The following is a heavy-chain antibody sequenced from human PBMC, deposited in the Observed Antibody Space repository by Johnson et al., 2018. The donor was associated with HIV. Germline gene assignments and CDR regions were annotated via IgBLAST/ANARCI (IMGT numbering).Heavy chain of an antibody. V-gene: IGHV3-11*04. CDR3: ATYSSSWYKGGYAFDI. J-gene: IGHJ3*02. D-gene: IGHD6-13*01. CDR2: ISSSGSTI. CDR1: GFTFSDYY. Sequence: QMLLVESGGGLVKPGGSLRLSCAVSGFTFSDYYMSWIRQAPGKGLEWVSYISSSGSTIYYADSVKGRFTISRDNAKNSLYLQMNSLRAEDTAVYYCATYSSSWYKGGYAFDIWGRGTRVTVSS.